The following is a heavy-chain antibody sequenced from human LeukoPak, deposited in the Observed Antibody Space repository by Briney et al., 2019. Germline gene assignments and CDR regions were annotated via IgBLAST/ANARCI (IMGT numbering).Heavy chain of an antibody. J-gene: IGHJ2*01. D-gene: IGHD2-2*02. CDR3: ARVPVVPAAIGLWYFDL. Sequence: SVKVSCKASGGTFSSYAISWVRQAPGQGLEWMGGIIPIFGTANYAQKLQGRVTITADKSTSTAYMELSSLRSEDTAVYYCARVPVVPAAIGLWYFDLWGRGTLVTVSS. CDR2: IIPIFGTA. V-gene: IGHV1-69*06. CDR1: GGTFSSYA.